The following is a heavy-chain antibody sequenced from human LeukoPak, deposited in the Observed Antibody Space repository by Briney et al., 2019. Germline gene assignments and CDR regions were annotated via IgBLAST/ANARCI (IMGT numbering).Heavy chain of an antibody. CDR1: GYTFTSYG. Sequence: ASVKVSCKASGYTFTSYGISWVRQAPRQGLEWMGWISAYNGNTNYAQKLQGRVTMTTDTSTSTAYMELRSLRSDDTAVYYGARDLDIEVVPAAIPGGDNWFDPWGQGTLVTVSS. V-gene: IGHV1-18*01. CDR3: ARDLDIEVVPAAIPGGDNWFDP. D-gene: IGHD2-2*02. J-gene: IGHJ5*02. CDR2: ISAYNGNT.